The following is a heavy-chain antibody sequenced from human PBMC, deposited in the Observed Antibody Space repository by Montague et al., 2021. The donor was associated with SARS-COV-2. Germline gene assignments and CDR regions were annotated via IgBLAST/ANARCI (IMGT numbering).Heavy chain of an antibody. V-gene: IGHV4-4*02. Sequence: SETLSLTCTVSGGSVSSDWWTWVRQPPGKGLEWIGEIYHSGSTTYNPSLKSRVTISVDKSKDQFSLTLTSLTAADTAVYYCARAQKTISGMLIPPYYFDFWGQGTLVTVSS. CDR1: GGSVSSDW. J-gene: IGHJ4*02. CDR2: IYHSGST. D-gene: IGHD3-3*01. CDR3: ARAQKTISGMLIPPYYFDF.